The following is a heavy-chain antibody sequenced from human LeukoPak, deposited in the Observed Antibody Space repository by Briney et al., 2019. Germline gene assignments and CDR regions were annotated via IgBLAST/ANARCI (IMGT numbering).Heavy chain of an antibody. CDR1: GVSISRYY. V-gene: IGHV4-59*01. CDR3: ARLTTVTSNWFDP. J-gene: IGHJ5*02. D-gene: IGHD4-17*01. Sequence: SETLSLTCTVSGVSISRYYWSWIRQPPGQGLEWIGYIYYSGSTNYTPTLKSRVTISVDTSKSKFCLKLCSVTAAETAVYYCARLTTVTSNWFDPWGQGTLVTVSS. CDR2: IYYSGST.